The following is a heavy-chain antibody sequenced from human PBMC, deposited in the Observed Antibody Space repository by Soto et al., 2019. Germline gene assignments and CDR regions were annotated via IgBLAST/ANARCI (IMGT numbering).Heavy chain of an antibody. Sequence: QVQLQESGPGLVKPSQTLSLTCTVSGGSISSGDYYWSWIRQPPGKGLEWIGYIYYSGSTYYNPSLKSRVTISVDTSKNQFSLKLSSVTAADTAVYYCARDNGGGASSSGYYGLDYWGQGTLVTVSS. J-gene: IGHJ4*02. CDR1: GGSISSGDYY. CDR3: ARDNGGGASSSGYYGLDY. V-gene: IGHV4-30-4*01. D-gene: IGHD3-22*01. CDR2: IYYSGST.